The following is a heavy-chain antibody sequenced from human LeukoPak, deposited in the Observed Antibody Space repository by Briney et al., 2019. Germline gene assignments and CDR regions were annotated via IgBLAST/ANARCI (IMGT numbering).Heavy chain of an antibody. CDR1: GFTFSSYA. CDR2: IKSKTDGGTT. Sequence: GGSLRLSCAASGFTFSSYAMSRVRQAPGKGLEWVGRIKSKTDGGTTDYAAPVKGRFTISRDDSKNTLYLQMNSLKTEDTAVYYCTTTGGGGFGDYYYGMDVWGQGTTVTVSS. CDR3: TTTGGGGFGDYYYGMDV. D-gene: IGHD3-10*01. V-gene: IGHV3-15*01. J-gene: IGHJ6*02.